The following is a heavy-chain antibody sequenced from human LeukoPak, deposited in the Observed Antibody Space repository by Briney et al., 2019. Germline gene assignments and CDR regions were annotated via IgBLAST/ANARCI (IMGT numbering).Heavy chain of an antibody. CDR2: IYYSGST. CDR1: GGSISSSSYY. Sequence: PSETLSLTCTVSGGSISSSSYYWGWIRQPPGKGLEWIGSIYYSGSTYYNPSLKSRVTISVDTSKNQFSLKLSSVTAADTAVYYCAREVWAAAGTGYYYYMDVWGKGTTVTVSS. CDR3: AREVWAAAGTGYYYYMDV. V-gene: IGHV4-39*07. J-gene: IGHJ6*03. D-gene: IGHD6-13*01.